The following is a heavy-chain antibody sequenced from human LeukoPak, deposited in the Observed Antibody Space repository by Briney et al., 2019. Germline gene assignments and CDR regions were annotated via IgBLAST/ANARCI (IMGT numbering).Heavy chain of an antibody. V-gene: IGHV3-9*01. CDR3: AKDVYSGNYYSNLDY. Sequence: GRSLRLSCAASGFTFDVYAMHWVRQTPGKGLEWVSGISWNSGYIGYADSVKGRFTISRDNARNSLYLQMKSLREEDTALYYCAKDVYSGNYYSNLDYWGQGTLVTVSS. D-gene: IGHD1-26*01. J-gene: IGHJ4*02. CDR1: GFTFDVYA. CDR2: ISWNSGYI.